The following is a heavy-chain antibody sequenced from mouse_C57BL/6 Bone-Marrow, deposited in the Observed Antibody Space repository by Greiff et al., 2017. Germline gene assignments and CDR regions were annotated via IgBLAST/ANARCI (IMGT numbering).Heavy chain of an antibody. CDR3: ARWPYYFDY. V-gene: IGHV1-64*01. CDR2: IHPNSGST. Sequence: QVQLQQPGPELVKPGASVKLSCKASGYTFTSYWMHWVKQRPGQGLEWIGMIHPNSGSTNYNEKFKSKATLTVDKSSSTAYMQLSSLTSEDSAIYYCARWPYYFDYWGQGTTLTVSS. CDR1: GYTFTSYW. J-gene: IGHJ2*01.